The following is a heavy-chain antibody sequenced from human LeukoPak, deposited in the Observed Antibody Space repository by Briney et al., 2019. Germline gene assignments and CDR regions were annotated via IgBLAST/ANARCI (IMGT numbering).Heavy chain of an antibody. V-gene: IGHV1-69*04. CDR3: ARGLDSSGYYYEL. Sequence: ASVKVSCKASGGTFSSYAISWVRQAPGQGLEWMGRIIPILGIANYAQKFQGRVTITADKYTSTAYMELSSLRSEDTAVYYCARGLDSSGYYYELWGQGTLVTVSS. D-gene: IGHD3-22*01. J-gene: IGHJ4*02. CDR2: IIPILGIA. CDR1: GGTFSSYA.